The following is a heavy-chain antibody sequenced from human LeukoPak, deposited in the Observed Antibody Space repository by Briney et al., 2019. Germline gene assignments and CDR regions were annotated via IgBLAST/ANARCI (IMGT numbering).Heavy chain of an antibody. CDR2: IYTSGST. D-gene: IGHD2-2*01. J-gene: IGHJ6*03. V-gene: IGHV4-61*02. CDR3: ARVIVVVPAARASPGVYYMDV. Sequence: SETLSLTCTVSGGSISSGSYYWSWIRQPAGKGLEWIGRIYTSGSTNYNPSLESRVTISVDTSKNQFSLRLGSVTAADTAVYYCARVIVVVPAARASPGVYYMDVWGKGTTVTVSS. CDR1: GGSISSGSYY.